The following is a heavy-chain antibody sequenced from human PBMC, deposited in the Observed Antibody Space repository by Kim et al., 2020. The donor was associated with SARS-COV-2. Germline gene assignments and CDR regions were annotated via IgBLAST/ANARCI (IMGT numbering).Heavy chain of an antibody. V-gene: IGHV4-34*01. CDR1: GGSFSGYY. CDR2: INHSGST. Sequence: SETLSLTCAVYGGSFSGYYWSWIRQPPGKGLEWIGEINHSGSTNYNPSLKSRVTISVDTSKNQFSLKLSSVTAADTAVYYCARIGRHYYGSGRPSVNYY. CDR3: ARIGRHYYGSGRPSVNYY. D-gene: IGHD3-10*01. J-gene: IGHJ6*01.